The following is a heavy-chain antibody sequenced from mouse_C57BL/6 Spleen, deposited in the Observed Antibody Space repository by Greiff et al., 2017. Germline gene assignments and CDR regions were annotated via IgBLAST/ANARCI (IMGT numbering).Heavy chain of an antibody. CDR2: ISSGSSTI. CDR1: GFTFSDYG. Sequence: EVQGVESGGGLVKPGGSLKLSCAASGFTFSDYGMHWVRQAPEKGLEWVAYISSGSSTIYYADTVKGRFTISRDNAKNTLFLQMTSLRSEDTAMXYCAKSFYGNYVAYAMDYWGQGTTVTVSS. J-gene: IGHJ4*01. CDR3: AKSFYGNYVAYAMDY. D-gene: IGHD2-10*01. V-gene: IGHV5-17*01.